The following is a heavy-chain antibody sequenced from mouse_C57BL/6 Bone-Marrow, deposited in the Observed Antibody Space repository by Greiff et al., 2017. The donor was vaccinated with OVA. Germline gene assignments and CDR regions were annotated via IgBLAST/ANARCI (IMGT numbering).Heavy chain of an antibody. D-gene: IGHD1-1*02. CDR1: GFSLNRYG. CDR2: IGGGGST. V-gene: IGHV2-9*01. J-gene: IGHJ3*01. CDR3: AKTPSYGRRKRDWFAY. Sequence: VQPKESGPGLVAPSQSLSLTFPGSGFSLNRYGVELVRQPPGKGLEWLGVIGGGGSTNYNSALMSRLSISKDNSKSQVFLKMNSLQTDDTAMYYCAKTPSYGRRKRDWFAYWGQGTLVTISA.